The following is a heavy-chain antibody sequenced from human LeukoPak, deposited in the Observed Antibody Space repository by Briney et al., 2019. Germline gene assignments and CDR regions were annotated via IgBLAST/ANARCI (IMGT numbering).Heavy chain of an antibody. Sequence: PGGSLRLSCAASGFTFSSYSMNWVRQAPGKGLEWVSSISSSSSYIYYADSVKGRFTISRDNSKNTLYLQMNSLRAEDTAVYYCAKDQALPLGTVTSYFDYWGQGTLVTVSS. CDR3: AKDQALPLGTVTSYFDY. CDR1: GFTFSSYS. V-gene: IGHV3-21*04. J-gene: IGHJ4*02. CDR2: ISSSSSYI. D-gene: IGHD4-17*01.